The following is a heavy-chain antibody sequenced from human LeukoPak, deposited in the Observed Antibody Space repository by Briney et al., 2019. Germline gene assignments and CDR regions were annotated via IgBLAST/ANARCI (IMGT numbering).Heavy chain of an antibody. V-gene: IGHV3-23*01. CDR2: ISGSGGST. D-gene: IGHD6-6*01. CDR1: GFTFRTYP. Sequence: GGSLNLSCAPLGFTFRTYPMTWVRNPPGKGLNWVSEISGSGGSTHYADSVKGRFTISRDNSKNTLYLQMNSLRAEDTAVYYCAKGAPYSSSLSNWFDPWGQGTLVTVSS. J-gene: IGHJ5*02. CDR3: AKGAPYSSSLSNWFDP.